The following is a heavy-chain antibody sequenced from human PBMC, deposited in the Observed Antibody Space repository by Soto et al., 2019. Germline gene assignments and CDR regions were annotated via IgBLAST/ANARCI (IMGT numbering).Heavy chain of an antibody. CDR2: ISTLNGNT. V-gene: IGHV1-18*01. CDR1: GYDYVTYA. J-gene: IGHJ6*02. D-gene: IGHD5-18*01. Sequence: QAQLVQSGAEVKKPGASVNVSCKASGYDYVTYAITWVRQRPGQGLEWMGWISTLNGNTNYAQNFQGRVTMTTDTPTRIVHLELRSLRSDDTAVYYCARRVQVWLPDYYGMAVRGQGTTVTVSS. CDR3: ARRVQVWLPDYYGMAV.